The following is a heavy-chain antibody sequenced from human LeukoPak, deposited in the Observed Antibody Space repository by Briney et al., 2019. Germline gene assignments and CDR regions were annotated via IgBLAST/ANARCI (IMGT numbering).Heavy chain of an antibody. CDR3: ARVLDNSSSRYQSLKY. V-gene: IGHV3-21*01. CDR2: ISFNSRYI. J-gene: IGHJ4*02. Sequence: GGSLRLSCAASGFTFSDYSMNWVRQAPGKGLDWVSSISFNSRYIYYADSVKGRFTISRDNAKNSLYLQMDSLRAEDTAVYYCARVLDNSSSRYQSLKYWGQGTLVTVSS. CDR1: GFTFSDYS. D-gene: IGHD2/OR15-2a*01.